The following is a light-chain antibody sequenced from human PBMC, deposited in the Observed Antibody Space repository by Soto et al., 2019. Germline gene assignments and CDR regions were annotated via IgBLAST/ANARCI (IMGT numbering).Light chain of an antibody. CDR2: GSS. V-gene: IGKV3-20*01. CDR1: QSVSSSY. Sequence: EIVLTQSPGTLSLSPGERATLSCRASQSVSSSYLAWYQQKPGQAPRLLIYGSSFRATGIPDRFSGSGSGTDFTLTISRLEPEDVAVYYCQQYGDSVTWTFGQGTKVEIK. CDR3: QQYGDSVTWT. J-gene: IGKJ1*01.